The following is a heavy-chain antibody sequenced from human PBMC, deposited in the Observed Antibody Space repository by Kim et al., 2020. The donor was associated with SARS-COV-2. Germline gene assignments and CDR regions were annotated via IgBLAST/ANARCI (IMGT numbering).Heavy chain of an antibody. D-gene: IGHD1-26*01. J-gene: IGHJ3*01. CDR2: I. V-gene: IGHV3-9*01. Sequence: IGYADSVKGRFTISRDNAKNSLYLQMNSLRAEDTALYYCAKSQGGHVFDVWGQGTMVTVSS. CDR3: AKSQGGHVFDV.